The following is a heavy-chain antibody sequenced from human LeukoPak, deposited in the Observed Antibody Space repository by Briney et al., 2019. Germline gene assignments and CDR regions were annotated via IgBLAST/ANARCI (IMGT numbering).Heavy chain of an antibody. Sequence: ASVKVSCXASGYTFTSYGINWVRQAPGQGLEWMGWISAYNGNTNYAEKLQGRVSMTTDTSTSTAYMELRSLRSDDTAVYYCARDRDDSVYDFWSGHYKYYYYMDVWGKGTTVTVTS. CDR2: ISAYNGNT. V-gene: IGHV1-18*01. J-gene: IGHJ6*03. CDR1: GYTFTSYG. CDR3: ARDRDDSVYDFWSGHYKYYYYMDV. D-gene: IGHD3-3*01.